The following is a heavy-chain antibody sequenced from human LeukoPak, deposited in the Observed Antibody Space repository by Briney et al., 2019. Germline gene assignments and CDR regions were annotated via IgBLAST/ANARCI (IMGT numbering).Heavy chain of an antibody. CDR2: ISSSSSYI. Sequence: PGGSLRLTCAASGFTFSSYAMGWVRQAPGKGLEWVSSISSSSSYIYYADSVKGRFAISRDNAKNSLYLQMNSLRAEDTAVYYCARYSSSSDWGQGTLVTVSS. J-gene: IGHJ4*02. V-gene: IGHV3-21*01. CDR1: GFTFSSYA. CDR3: ARYSSSSD. D-gene: IGHD6-6*01.